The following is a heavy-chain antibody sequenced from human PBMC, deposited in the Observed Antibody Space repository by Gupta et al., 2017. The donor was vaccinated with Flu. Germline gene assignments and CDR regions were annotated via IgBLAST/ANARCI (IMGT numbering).Heavy chain of an antibody. CDR3: ARQKISYDSSGPPGWFDP. D-gene: IGHD3-22*01. Sequence: QLQLQESGPALVKPSEPLSLMFTVSGGSITSSSFSWVWIRQPPGKARGWMGTLYESGSTHYNPSLKRRVTISVARSRTEFSLKLNSVTAADTAVYYCARQKISYDSSGPPGWFDPWGQGTRVTVSS. CDR2: LYESGST. CDR1: GGSITSSSFS. J-gene: IGHJ5*02. V-gene: IGHV4-39*01.